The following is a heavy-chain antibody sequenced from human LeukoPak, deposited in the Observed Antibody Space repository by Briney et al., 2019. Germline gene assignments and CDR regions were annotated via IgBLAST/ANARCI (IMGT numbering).Heavy chain of an antibody. Sequence: ASVKVSCKASGYTFTGYYIHWVRLAPGQGLEWMGWISAYNGNTNYAQMFQGRVTMTTDTSTNTAYMELRSLRADDAAMYYCARDPSYDSSGYPNWFDPWGQGTLVTVSS. V-gene: IGHV1-18*04. CDR2: ISAYNGNT. CDR3: ARDPSYDSSGYPNWFDP. J-gene: IGHJ5*02. CDR1: GYTFTGYY. D-gene: IGHD3-22*01.